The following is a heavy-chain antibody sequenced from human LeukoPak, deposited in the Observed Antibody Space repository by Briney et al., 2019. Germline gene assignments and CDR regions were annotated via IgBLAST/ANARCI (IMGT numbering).Heavy chain of an antibody. CDR2: IRYDGSNK. J-gene: IGHJ4*02. V-gene: IGHV3-30*02. Sequence: GGSLRLSXAASGFTFSSYGMHWVRQAPGKGLEWVAFIRYDGSNKYYADSVKGRFTISRDNSKNTLYLQMNSLRAEDTAVYYCAKALGPNLTGYYSSFDYWGQGTLVTVSS. D-gene: IGHD3-9*01. CDR3: AKALGPNLTGYYSSFDY. CDR1: GFTFSSYG.